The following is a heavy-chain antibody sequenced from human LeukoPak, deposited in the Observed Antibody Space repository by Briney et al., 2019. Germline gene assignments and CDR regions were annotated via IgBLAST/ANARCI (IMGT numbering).Heavy chain of an antibody. CDR3: ARDSYGDYGVDS. Sequence: GGSLRLSCAASGFTFSSYSMNWVRQAPGKGLEWVSYISSSSRTIYYADSVKGRFTISRDSDKNSLYLQMNSLRDEDTAVYYCARDSYGDYGVDSWGQGTLVTVSS. V-gene: IGHV3-48*02. CDR2: ISSSSRTI. J-gene: IGHJ4*02. CDR1: GFTFSSYS. D-gene: IGHD4-17*01.